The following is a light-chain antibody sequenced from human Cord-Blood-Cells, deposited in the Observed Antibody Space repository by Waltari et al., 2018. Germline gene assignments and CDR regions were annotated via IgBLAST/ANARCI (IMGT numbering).Light chain of an antibody. CDR3: CSYAGSYTYV. V-gene: IGLV2-11*01. Sequence: QSALTQPRPVSGSPGQPATIPCTVTSSDVGGYNYVSWYQQHPGKAPKLMIYDVSKRPSGVPDRFSGSKSGNTASLTISGLQAEDEADYYCCSYAGSYTYVFGTGTKVTVL. J-gene: IGLJ1*01. CDR2: DVS. CDR1: SSDVGGYNY.